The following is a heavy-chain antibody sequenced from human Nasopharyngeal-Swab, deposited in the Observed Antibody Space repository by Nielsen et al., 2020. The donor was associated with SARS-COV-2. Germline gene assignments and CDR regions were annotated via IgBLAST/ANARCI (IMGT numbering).Heavy chain of an antibody. J-gene: IGHJ5*02. CDR1: GFPFSNYY. CDR3: ARDYASGAYASSP. V-gene: IGHV3-7*04. Sequence: GESLKISCEGSGFPFSNYYMRWVRQDPGKGLECVANIEPDGSGKQYVDSVKGRFTISRDNAKNSLFLQMNSLRVEDTAVYYCARDYASGAYASSPWGQGTLVTVSS. D-gene: IGHD3-10*01. CDR2: IEPDGSGK.